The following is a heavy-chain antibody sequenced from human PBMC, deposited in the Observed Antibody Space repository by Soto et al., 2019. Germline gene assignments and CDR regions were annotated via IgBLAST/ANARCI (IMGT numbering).Heavy chain of an antibody. CDR2: ISYDGSNK. Sequence: QVQLVESGGGVVQPGRSLRLSCAASGFTFSSYGMHWVRQAPGKGLEWVAVISYDGSNKYYADSVKGRFTISRDNSKNTLYLQMNSLRAEDTAVYYCAKDQDYRGQLVYYYYGMDVWGQGTTVTVSS. CDR3: AKDQDYRGQLVYYYYGMDV. J-gene: IGHJ6*02. V-gene: IGHV3-30*18. CDR1: GFTFSSYG. D-gene: IGHD6-6*01.